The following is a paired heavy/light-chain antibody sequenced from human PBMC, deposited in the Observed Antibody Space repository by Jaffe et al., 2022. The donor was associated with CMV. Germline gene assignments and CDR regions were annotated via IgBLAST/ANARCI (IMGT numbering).Heavy chain of an antibody. CDR1: GFTFSNYA. J-gene: IGHJ4*02. D-gene: IGHD2-8*02. CDR2: ISGADDSI. Sequence: EVQLLESGGGLVQPGGSLRLSCAASGFTFSNYAMNWVRQAPGKGLEWVSSISGADDSIFYADSVKGRFTISRDNSKSTLFLLMNSLRADDTAVYFCVKSFGLGVSTSMDSWGQGKLVTVSS. V-gene: IGHV3-23*01. CDR3: VKSFGLGVSTSMDS.
Light chain of an antibody. J-gene: IGLJ2*01. CDR1: GSNIGTNN. CDR3: SAWHFSLGGVV. V-gene: IGLV1-44*01. CDR2: RSN. Sequence: QSGLTQSPSASGTPGQRVTISCSGIGSNIGTNNVNWYQQLPGTAPKLLIYRSNQRPSGVPDRFSGSESGSSASLAISGLQSEDEADYYCSAWHFSLGGVVFGGGTKLTVL.